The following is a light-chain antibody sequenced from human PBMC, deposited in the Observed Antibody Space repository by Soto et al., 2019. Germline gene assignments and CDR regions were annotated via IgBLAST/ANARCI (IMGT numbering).Light chain of an antibody. V-gene: IGKV3-20*01. CDR3: QHCQPYGYSPPLT. CDR2: DAS. Sequence: EIVLTQSPGTLSLSPGERATLSCRASQSVSYYLAWYQQKPGQAPRRLIYDASSRATGVPDRFSGSGSGTDFTLTISRLEPEDFAVYDCQHCQPYGYSPPLTFGGGTKVDIK. J-gene: IGKJ4*01. CDR1: QSVSYY.